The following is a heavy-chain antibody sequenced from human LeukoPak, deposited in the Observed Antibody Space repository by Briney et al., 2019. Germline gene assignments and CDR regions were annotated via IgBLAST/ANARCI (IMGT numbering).Heavy chain of an antibody. V-gene: IGHV3-30*02. CDR3: AKGQEYVWGSYRYTEGPYFDY. Sequence: GGSLRLSCAASEFTFSTYGMHWVRQAPGKGLEWVAFIRYDGSNKYYADSVKGRFTISRDNSKNTLYLQMNSLRPEDTAIYYCAKGQEYVWGSYRYTEGPYFDYWGQGTLVTVSS. CDR1: EFTFSTYG. CDR2: IRYDGSNK. J-gene: IGHJ4*02. D-gene: IGHD3-16*02.